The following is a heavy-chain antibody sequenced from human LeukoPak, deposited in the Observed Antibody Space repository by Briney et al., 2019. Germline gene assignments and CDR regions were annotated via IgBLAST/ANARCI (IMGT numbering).Heavy chain of an antibody. J-gene: IGHJ4*02. V-gene: IGHV4-59*01. CDR1: GGSISSCY. CDR2: IYYTGTT. CDR3: ARGEDFERYYLAY. D-gene: IGHD3-9*01. Sequence: PSETLSLTCTVSGGSISSCYWSWIRPPPGKGREWIGYIYYTGTTNYNPLFESRATISVDTSKNQFSLKLTSVTAADTAVYFCARGEDFERYYLAYWGQGTLVTVSS.